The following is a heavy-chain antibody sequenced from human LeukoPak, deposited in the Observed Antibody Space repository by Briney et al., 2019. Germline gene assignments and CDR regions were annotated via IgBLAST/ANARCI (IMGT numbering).Heavy chain of an antibody. J-gene: IGHJ4*02. D-gene: IGHD3-10*01. V-gene: IGHV1-3*01. CDR1: GYTFTSYA. CDR2: INAGNGNT. CDR3: ARVRGGSGSSWFDY. Sequence: ASVKVSCKASGYTFTSYAMHWVRQAPGQRLEWMGWINAGNGNTKYSQKFQGRVTITRDISASTAYMELSSLRSEDTAVYYCARVRGGSGSSWFDYWGQGTLVTVSS.